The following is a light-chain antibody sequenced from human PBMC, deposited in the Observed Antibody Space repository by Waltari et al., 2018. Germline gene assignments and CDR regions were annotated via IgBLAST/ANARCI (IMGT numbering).Light chain of an antibody. CDR1: SSASAGSHY. CDR3: SSYADSNNLV. J-gene: IGLJ2*01. CDR2: EVS. V-gene: IGLV2-8*01. Sequence: QSALTPPPSATGSPRQSVPTACTAPSSASAGSHYALWYQQHPGKAPKLMIYEVSKRPSGVPDRFSGSKSGNTASLTVSGLQAEDEADYYCSSYADSNNLVFGGGTKLTVL.